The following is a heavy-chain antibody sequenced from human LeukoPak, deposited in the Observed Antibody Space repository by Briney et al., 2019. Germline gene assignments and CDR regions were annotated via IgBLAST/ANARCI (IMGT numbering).Heavy chain of an antibody. CDR1: GFTFTNAW. V-gene: IGHV3-15*01. CDR3: TTGFPNCGDYRGYFQH. Sequence: GGSLRLSCAASGFTFTNAWMSWVRQAPGKGLEWVGRIKSKADGRTTDCAAPVKGRFTISGDDSKNTLYLQMNNLKTEDTAVYYCTTGFPNCGDYRGYFQHWGQGTLVTVAS. D-gene: IGHD4-17*01. CDR2: IKSKADGRTT. J-gene: IGHJ1*01.